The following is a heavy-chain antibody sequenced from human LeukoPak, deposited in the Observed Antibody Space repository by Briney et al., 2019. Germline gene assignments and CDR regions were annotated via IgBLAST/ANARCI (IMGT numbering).Heavy chain of an antibody. CDR3: ASQGTGGGYFDY. CDR2: IYYSGST. J-gene: IGHJ4*02. D-gene: IGHD3-16*01. Sequence: PSETLSLTCTVSGGSISSSSYYWGWIRQPPGKGLEWIGSIYYSGSTYYNPSLKSRVTISVDTSKNQFSLKLSSVTAADTAVYYCASQGTGGGYFDYWGQGTLVTVSS. CDR1: GGSISSSSYY. V-gene: IGHV4-39*01.